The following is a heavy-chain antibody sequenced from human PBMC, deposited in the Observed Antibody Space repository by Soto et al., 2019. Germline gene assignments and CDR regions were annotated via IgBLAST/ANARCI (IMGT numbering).Heavy chain of an antibody. Sequence: EVQLLESGGGLVQPGGSLRLSCVASGFTFSYYAMSWVRQAPGKGLYWVSTLGDYSHYADSVKGRFTITRDISKNTLYLQMSSLRVEDTAVSYGEKRVLTSGTYVFFDAWGQGTPVTVSS. CDR3: EKRVLTSGTYVFFDA. CDR1: GFTFSYYA. J-gene: IGHJ4*01. V-gene: IGHV3-23*01. D-gene: IGHD1-26*01. CDR2: LGDYS.